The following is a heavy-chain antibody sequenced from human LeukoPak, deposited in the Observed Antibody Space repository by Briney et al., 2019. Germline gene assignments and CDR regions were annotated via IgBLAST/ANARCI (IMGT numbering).Heavy chain of an antibody. V-gene: IGHV3-21*01. CDR1: GFTFSSYS. CDR3: ARNYGSGIGPLL. D-gene: IGHD3-10*01. J-gene: IGHJ4*02. CDR2: ISSSSSYI. Sequence: GGSLRLSCAASGFTFSSYSMNWVRQAPGKGLEWVSSISSSSSYIYYADSVKGRFTISRDNAKNSLYLQMNSLRAEDTAVYYCARNYGSGIGPLLWGQGTLVTVSS.